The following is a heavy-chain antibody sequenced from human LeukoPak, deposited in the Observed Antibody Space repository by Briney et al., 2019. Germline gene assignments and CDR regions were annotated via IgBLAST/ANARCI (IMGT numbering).Heavy chain of an antibody. D-gene: IGHD6-13*01. CDR1: GGSICSSNW. CDR2: IYHSGST. V-gene: IGHV4-4*02. CDR3: ARTIAAAGQVWFDP. Sequence: PSGTLSLTCAVSGGSICSSNWWSWVRQPPGEGLEWIGEIYHSGSTNYNPSLKSRVTISVDKSKNQFSLKLSSVTAADTAVYYCARTIAAAGQVWFDPWGQGTLVTVSS. J-gene: IGHJ5*02.